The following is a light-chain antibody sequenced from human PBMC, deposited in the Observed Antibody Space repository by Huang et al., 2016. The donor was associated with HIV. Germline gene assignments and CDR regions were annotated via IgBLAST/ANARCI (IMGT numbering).Light chain of an antibody. CDR3: QQYDSTQGIS. CDR2: GAS. J-gene: IGKJ5*01. CDR1: QTIKNIC. Sequence: EIVLTQSPDTLSLSPGERATVSCRVSQTIKNICLAWYQQKPGQGPRLRIYGASSRATDNPDRFSGSGSGTDCTLTINRLEPEDFAVYYCQQYDSTQGISFGQGTRLEMK. V-gene: IGKV3-20*01.